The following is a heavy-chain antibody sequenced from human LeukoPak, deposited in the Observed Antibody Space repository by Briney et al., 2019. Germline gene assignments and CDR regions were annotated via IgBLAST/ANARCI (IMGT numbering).Heavy chain of an antibody. J-gene: IGHJ6*03. CDR3: ARDSTDSNYYYYYYYMDV. D-gene: IGHD4-11*01. V-gene: IGHV4-59*12. CDR2: IYYSGST. Sequence: TSETLSLTCTVSGGSISSYYWSWIRQPPGKGLEWIGYIYYSGSTDYNPSLKSRVTISVDTSKNQFSLKLSSVTAADTAVYYCARDSTDSNYYYYYYYMDVWGKGTTVTVSS. CDR1: GGSISSYY.